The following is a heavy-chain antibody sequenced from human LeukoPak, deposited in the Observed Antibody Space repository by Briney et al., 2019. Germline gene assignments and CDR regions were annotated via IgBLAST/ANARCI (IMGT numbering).Heavy chain of an antibody. CDR2: INPSGGST. J-gene: IGHJ6*03. V-gene: IGHV1-46*01. CDR3: ARDSEPGIAVAGAYYYYYMDV. D-gene: IGHD6-19*01. CDR1: GYTFTSYY. Sequence: ASVKVSCKASGYTFTSYYMHWVRQAPGQGLEWMGIINPSGGSTSYAQKFQGRVTMTRDMSTSTVYMELSSRRSEDTAVYYCARDSEPGIAVAGAYYYYYMDVWGKGTTVTVSS.